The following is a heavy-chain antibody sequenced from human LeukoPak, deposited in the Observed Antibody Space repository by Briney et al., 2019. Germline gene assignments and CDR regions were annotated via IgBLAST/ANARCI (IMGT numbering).Heavy chain of an antibody. CDR3: ARARGYGSVIRAFDI. J-gene: IGHJ3*02. V-gene: IGHV3-74*01. CDR2: INSDGSTT. Sequence: GGSLRLSCAASGFTFSGYWMHWVRQAPGKGLVWVSRINSDGSTTNYADSVKGRFTISRDNAKSSLSLQMNSLRAEDTAVYYCARARGYGSVIRAFDISGQGTMVTVSS. D-gene: IGHD3-10*01. CDR1: GFTFSGYW.